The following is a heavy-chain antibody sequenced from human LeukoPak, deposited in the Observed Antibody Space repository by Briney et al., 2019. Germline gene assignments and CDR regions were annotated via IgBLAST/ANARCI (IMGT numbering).Heavy chain of an antibody. J-gene: IGHJ4*02. CDR2: INQDGSEK. CDR1: GFPFSSHW. V-gene: IGHV3-7*05. CDR3: ARSNREFASGSGDY. D-gene: IGHD3-10*01. Sequence: GGSLRLSCAASGFPFSSHWMSWVRQAPGKGLEWVANINQDGSEKYYVDSVKGRFSISRDNAKNSLYLQMNSLRAEDTAVYYCARSNREFASGSGDYWGRGTLVTVSS.